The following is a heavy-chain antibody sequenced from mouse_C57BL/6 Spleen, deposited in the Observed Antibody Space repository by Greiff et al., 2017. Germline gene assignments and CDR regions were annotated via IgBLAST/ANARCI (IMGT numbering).Heavy chain of an antibody. CDR1: GYTFTDYY. CDR3: ASSVNWDGVGCAY. CDR2: INPNDGGT. Sequence: EVQLQQSGPELVKPGASVKISCKASGYTFTDYYMHWVKQSHGKSLEWIGDINPNDGGTSYNQKFKGKATLTVDKSSSTAYMELRSLTSEDSAVYDCASSVNWDGVGCAYWGQGTLVTGSA. D-gene: IGHD4-1*01. V-gene: IGHV1-26*01. J-gene: IGHJ3*01.